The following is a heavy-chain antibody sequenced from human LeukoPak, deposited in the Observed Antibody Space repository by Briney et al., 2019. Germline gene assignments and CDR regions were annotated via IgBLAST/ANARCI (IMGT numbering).Heavy chain of an antibody. V-gene: IGHV3-48*03. J-gene: IGHJ4*02. CDR3: ALLAVASDFDY. CDR2: IGSSGTTI. D-gene: IGHD6-19*01. CDR1: GFPFSIYE. Sequence: GGSLRLSCAVSGFPFSIYEMNWVRQAPGKGLEWVSNIGSSGTTIYYADSVKGRFSISRDNAKSSLYLQMNSLRVKDTAVYYCALLAVASDFDYWGQGALVTVSS.